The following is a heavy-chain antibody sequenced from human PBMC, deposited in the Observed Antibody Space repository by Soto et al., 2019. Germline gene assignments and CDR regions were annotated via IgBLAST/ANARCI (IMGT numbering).Heavy chain of an antibody. CDR2: ISGSGVST. V-gene: IGHV3-23*01. D-gene: IGHD5-18*01. J-gene: IGHJ4*02. CDR1: GFTFSSYT. CDR3: AKEETNTAMGPFDY. Sequence: PWGSLRISCAASGFTFSSYTMSWVRQAPGKGLEWVSAISGSGVSTYYADSVKGRFTISRDNSKNTLYLQMNSLRAEDTAVYYCAKEETNTAMGPFDYWGQGTLVTVSS.